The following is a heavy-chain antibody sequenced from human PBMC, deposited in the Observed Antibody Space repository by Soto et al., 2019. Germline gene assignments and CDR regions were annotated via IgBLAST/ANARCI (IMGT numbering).Heavy chain of an antibody. CDR3: AGYCSSTSCSHHYYYGMDV. CDR1: GFTFSSYS. D-gene: IGHD2-2*01. J-gene: IGHJ6*02. Sequence: PGASLKISCAASGFTFSSYSMNWVRQAPGKGLEWVSSISSSSSYIYYADSVKGRFTISRDNAKNSLYLQMNSLRAEDTAVYYCAGYCSSTSCSHHYYYGMDVWGQGTTVTVSS. V-gene: IGHV3-21*01. CDR2: ISSSSSYI.